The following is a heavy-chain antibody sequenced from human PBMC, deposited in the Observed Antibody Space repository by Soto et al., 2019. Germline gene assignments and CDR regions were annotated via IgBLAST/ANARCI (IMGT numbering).Heavy chain of an antibody. D-gene: IGHD3-3*01. CDR3: ARGLHYDFWSGTCPDV. V-gene: IGHV1-8*01. Sequence: ASVEVSCKGSGYTFTSYDINWVRQATGQGLEWMGWMNPNSGNTGYAQKFQGRVTMTRDTSISTAYMELSSLRSEDTAVYYCARGLHYDFWSGTCPDVWGQGTTVTVSS. CDR1: GYTFTSYD. J-gene: IGHJ6*02. CDR2: MNPNSGNT.